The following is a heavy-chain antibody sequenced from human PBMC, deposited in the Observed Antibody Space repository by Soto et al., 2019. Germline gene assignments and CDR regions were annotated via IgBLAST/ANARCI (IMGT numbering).Heavy chain of an antibody. V-gene: IGHV3-23*01. CDR1: GCTFSSYA. J-gene: IGHJ4*02. CDR3: VKETVAAAYVETSPFDF. Sequence: GGSLRLSCAASGCTFSSYAMSWVRQAPGKGLEWVSAISGSGGSTYYADSVKGRFTISRDNSENTLYLHMNSLRAEDTARYYCVKETVAAAYVETSPFDFWGQGIQVTVSS. D-gene: IGHD2-15*01. CDR2: ISGSGGST.